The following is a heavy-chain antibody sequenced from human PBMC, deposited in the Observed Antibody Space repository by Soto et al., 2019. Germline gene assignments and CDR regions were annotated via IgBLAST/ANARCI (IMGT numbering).Heavy chain of an antibody. V-gene: IGHV1-3*01. D-gene: IGHD6-13*01. CDR1: GYTFTSYA. CDR2: INAGNGNT. CDR3: ARGSSSWYGDYYGMDV. J-gene: IGHJ6*02. Sequence: ASVKVSCKASGYTFTSYAMHWVRQAPGQRLEWMGWINAGNGNTKYSQKFQGRVTITRDTSASTAYMELSSLRSEDTAVYYCARGSSSWYGDYYGMDVWGQGTTVAVS.